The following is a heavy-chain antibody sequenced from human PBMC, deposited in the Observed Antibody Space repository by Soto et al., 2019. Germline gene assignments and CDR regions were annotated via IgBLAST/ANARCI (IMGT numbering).Heavy chain of an antibody. CDR3: ARGGTIFGVVIAFARFDP. Sequence: SETLSLTCAVYGGSFSGYYWSWIRQPPGKGLEWIGEINHSGSTNYNPSLKSRVTISVDTSKNQFSLKLSSVTAADTAVYYCARGGTIFGVVIAFARFDPWGQGTPVTVSS. J-gene: IGHJ5*02. CDR1: GGSFSGYY. V-gene: IGHV4-34*01. D-gene: IGHD3-3*01. CDR2: INHSGST.